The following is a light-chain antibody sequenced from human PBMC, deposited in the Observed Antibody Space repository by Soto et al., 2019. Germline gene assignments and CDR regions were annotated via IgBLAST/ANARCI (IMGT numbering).Light chain of an antibody. CDR2: DAS. J-gene: IGKJ5*01. Sequence: PGERGSLSCVASQSISSSFLAWYQQKPGQAPRLLIYDASNRATGIPARFSGSGSGTDFTLTISSLEPEDFAVYYCQQRSNWPITFGQGTRLEIK. CDR1: QSISSS. V-gene: IGKV3-11*01. CDR3: QQRSNWPIT.